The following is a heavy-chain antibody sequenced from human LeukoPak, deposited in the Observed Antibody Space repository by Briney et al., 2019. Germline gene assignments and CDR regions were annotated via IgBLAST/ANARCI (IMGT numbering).Heavy chain of an antibody. CDR2: ISAYRGNT. V-gene: IGHV1-18*01. CDR1: GYNFTNYG. CDR3: ARETETDISGSNGCLSSHY. D-gene: IGHD3-22*01. J-gene: IGHJ4*02. Sequence: ASAKISCNTSGYNFTNYGFTWVLQAPGQGLEWMGWISAYRGNTNYAQKFQDRLTMTTETSTTTAYMELKSQSSDDTALYYCARETETDISGSNGCLSSHYWGQGTLVTVSA.